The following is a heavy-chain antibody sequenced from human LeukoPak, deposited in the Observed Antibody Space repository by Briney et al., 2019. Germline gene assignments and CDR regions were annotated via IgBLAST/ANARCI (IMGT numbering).Heavy chain of an antibody. J-gene: IGHJ4*02. V-gene: IGHV3-23*01. CDR3: ASGHVEMATIGDYVDY. D-gene: IGHD5-24*01. CDR1: GFTISTYA. CDR2: ITGSSDSS. Sequence: GGSLRLSCAASGFTISTYALSWVRQTPGKGLEWVSTITGSSDSSYYADSVKGRFTISRDTSRNTLYLQMNSLRAEDSAVYYCASGHVEMATIGDYVDYWGQGTLVTVSS.